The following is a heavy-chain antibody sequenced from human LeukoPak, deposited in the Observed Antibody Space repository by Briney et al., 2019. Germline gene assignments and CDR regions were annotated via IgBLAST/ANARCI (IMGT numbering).Heavy chain of an antibody. Sequence: SETLSLTCTVSGGSISSSSYYWGWIRQPPGKGLEWIGSIYYSGSTYYNPSLKSRVTISVDTSKNQFSLKLSSVTAADTAVYYCARELYYDSSGYYYAYYYYMDVWGKGTTVTISS. CDR1: GGSISSSSYY. J-gene: IGHJ6*03. CDR3: ARELYYDSSGYYYAYYYYMDV. V-gene: IGHV4-39*07. CDR2: IYYSGST. D-gene: IGHD3-22*01.